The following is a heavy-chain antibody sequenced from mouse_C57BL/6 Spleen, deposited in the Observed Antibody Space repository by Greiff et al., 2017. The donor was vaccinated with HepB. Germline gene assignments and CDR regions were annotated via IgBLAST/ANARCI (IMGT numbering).Heavy chain of an antibody. Sequence: VQLQQSGPELVKPGASVKISCKASGYSFTGYYMNWVKQSPEKSLEWIGEINPSTGGTTYNQKFKAKATLTVDKSSSTAYMQLKSLTSEDSAVYYCARGGGYDGPFDYWGQGTTLTVSS. CDR1: GYSFTGYY. CDR3: ARGGGYDGPFDY. J-gene: IGHJ2*01. CDR2: INPSTGGT. D-gene: IGHD2-3*01. V-gene: IGHV1-42*01.